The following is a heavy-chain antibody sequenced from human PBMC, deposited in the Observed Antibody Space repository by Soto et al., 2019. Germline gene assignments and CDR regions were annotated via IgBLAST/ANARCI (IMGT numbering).Heavy chain of an antibody. CDR1: GFSLSTSGVS. CDR3: ARIFDFWSGYYFSY. CDR2: IFWDDDK. D-gene: IGHD3-3*01. J-gene: IGHJ4*02. Sequence: SGTTLVNPTQTLTLTCTFSGFSLSTSGVSVVLIRQAPRKAPEWLAFIFWDDDKRYSPSLENRLTITKDTSKNQVVLTMTNMDPVDTATYYCARIFDFWSGYYFSYWGRGTLVTVSS. V-gene: IGHV2-5*02.